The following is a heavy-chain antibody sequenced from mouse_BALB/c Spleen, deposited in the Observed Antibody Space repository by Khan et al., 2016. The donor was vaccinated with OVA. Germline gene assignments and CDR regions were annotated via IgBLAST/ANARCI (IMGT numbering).Heavy chain of an antibody. J-gene: IGHJ4*01. CDR1: GYTFTDYA. D-gene: IGHD1-2*01. CDR2: ISTYYGDA. V-gene: IGHV1S137*01. Sequence: QIQLVQSGAELVRPGVSVKISCKGSGYTFTDYAMHWVKQSHAKSLEWIGVISTYYGDASYNQKFKGKATMTVDKSSSTAYMELARLTSEDSAIYYCARPSTATAMDYWGQGTSVTVS. CDR3: ARPSTATAMDY.